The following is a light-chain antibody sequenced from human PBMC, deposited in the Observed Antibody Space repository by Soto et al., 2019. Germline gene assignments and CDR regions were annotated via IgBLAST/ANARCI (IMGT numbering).Light chain of an antibody. V-gene: IGKV1-6*01. Sequence: AIQMTQSPSSLSASVGDRVTITCRASQDIRHDLGWYQQRPGNAPKLLIYAASSSQSGVPSRFSGSGSGTDFTLTISRLEPEDFAVYYCQQYGSSPWTFGQGTKVDIK. J-gene: IGKJ1*01. CDR1: QDIRHD. CDR2: AAS. CDR3: QQYGSSPWT.